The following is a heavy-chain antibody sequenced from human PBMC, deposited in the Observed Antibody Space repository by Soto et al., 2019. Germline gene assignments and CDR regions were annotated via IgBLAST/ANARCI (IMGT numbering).Heavy chain of an antibody. V-gene: IGHV1-69*08. CDR3: ARDNYLVVVPAAPEVGAFDI. J-gene: IGHJ3*02. D-gene: IGHD2-15*01. CDR2: IIPLLGIT. Sequence: QVQLVQSGGEVKKPGSSVKVSCSVSGGTVRTYTFSWVRQAPGQGLEWMGSIIPLLGITNYAQKFQGRVTIIADKSTNTAYMELSSLTSEDTAIFYCARDNYLVVVPAAPEVGAFDIWGQGTMVIVSS. CDR1: GGTVRTYT.